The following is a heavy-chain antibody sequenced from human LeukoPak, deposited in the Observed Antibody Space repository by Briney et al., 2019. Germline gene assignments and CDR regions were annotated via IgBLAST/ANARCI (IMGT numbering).Heavy chain of an antibody. Sequence: GGSLRLSRAASGFTFSSYSMNWVRQAPGKGLEWVSSISSSSYIYYADSVKGRFTISRDNAKNSPYLQMNSLRAEDTAVYYCARGHYDILTGYYNTYYFDYWGQGTLVTVSS. CDR1: GFTFSSYS. J-gene: IGHJ4*02. CDR3: ARGHYDILTGYYNTYYFDY. V-gene: IGHV3-21*01. CDR2: ISSSSYI. D-gene: IGHD3-9*01.